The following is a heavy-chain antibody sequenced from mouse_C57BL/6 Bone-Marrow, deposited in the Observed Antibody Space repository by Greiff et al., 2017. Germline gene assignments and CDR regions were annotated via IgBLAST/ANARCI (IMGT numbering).Heavy chain of an antibody. V-gene: IGHV1-42*01. D-gene: IGHD1-1*02. CDR1: GYSFTGYY. J-gene: IGHJ4*01. Sequence: VQLKQSGPELVKPGASVKISCKASGYSFTGYYMNWVKQSPEKSLEWIGEINPSTGGTTYNQKFKAKATLTVDKSSSTAYMQLKSLTSEDAAVYYCARYCGSHYYAMDYWGQGTSVTVSS. CDR2: INPSTGGT. CDR3: ARYCGSHYYAMDY.